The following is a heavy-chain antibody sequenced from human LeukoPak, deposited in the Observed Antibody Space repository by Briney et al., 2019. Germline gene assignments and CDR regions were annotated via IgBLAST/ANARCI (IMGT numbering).Heavy chain of an antibody. V-gene: IGHV3-15*04. CDR3: TTLYDYSWSRPAGV. J-gene: IGHJ6*04. CDR2: IESKTDGGTT. D-gene: IGHD4-11*01. Sequence: GGSLRLSCAASGFTFSTAGMSWVRQAPGKELGWCGRIESKTDGGTTDYGGPVNGRFTISRDDSKNTVTPQMNSLKTEDTAVYHCTTLYDYSWSRPAGVWGKGTTVTVSS. CDR1: GFTFSTAG.